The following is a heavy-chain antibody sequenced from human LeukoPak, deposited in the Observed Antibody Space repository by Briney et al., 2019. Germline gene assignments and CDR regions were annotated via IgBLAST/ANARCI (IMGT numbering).Heavy chain of an antibody. CDR3: ARDYRYYDSSGYYYY. D-gene: IGHD3-22*01. J-gene: IGHJ4*02. CDR2: ISSSSSYI. Sequence: PGGSLRLSCAASGFTFSSYSMNWVRQAPGKGLEWVSSISSSSSYIYYADSVKGRFTISRDNAKNSLYLQMNSLRAEDTAVYYCARDYRYYDSSGYYYYWGQGTLVTVSS. V-gene: IGHV3-21*01. CDR1: GFTFSSYS.